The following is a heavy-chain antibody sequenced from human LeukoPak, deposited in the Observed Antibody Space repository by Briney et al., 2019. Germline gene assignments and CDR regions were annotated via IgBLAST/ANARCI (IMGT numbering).Heavy chain of an antibody. Sequence: ASVKVSCKVSGYTLTELSMHWVRQAPGKGLEWMGGFDPEDGETIYAQKFQGRVTMTEDTSTDTAYMELSSLRSEDTAVYYCARSGGYSSGWYYSRLDYYGMDVWGQGTTVTVSS. J-gene: IGHJ6*02. D-gene: IGHD6-19*01. CDR2: FDPEDGET. CDR3: ARSGGYSSGWYYSRLDYYGMDV. CDR1: GYTLTELS. V-gene: IGHV1-24*01.